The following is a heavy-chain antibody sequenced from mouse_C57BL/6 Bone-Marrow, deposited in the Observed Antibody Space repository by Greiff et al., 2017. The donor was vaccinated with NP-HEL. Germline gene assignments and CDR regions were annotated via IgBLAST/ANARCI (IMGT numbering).Heavy chain of an antibody. CDR2: INPNNGGT. CDR1: GYTFTDYN. CDR3: ARRSTVVAPLSMDY. V-gene: IGHV1-18*01. Sequence: DVKLVESGPELVKPGASVKIPCKASGYTFTDYNMDWVKQSHGKSLEWIGDINPNNGGTIYNQKFKGKATLTVDKSSSTAYMELRSLPSEDTAVYYCARRSTVVAPLSMDYWGQGTSVTVSS. D-gene: IGHD1-1*01. J-gene: IGHJ4*01.